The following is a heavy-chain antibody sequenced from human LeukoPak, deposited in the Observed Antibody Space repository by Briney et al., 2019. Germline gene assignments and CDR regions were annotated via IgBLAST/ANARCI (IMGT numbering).Heavy chain of an antibody. J-gene: IGHJ4*02. D-gene: IGHD4-11*01. CDR1: GGSFSGCY. Sequence: SETLSLTCAVYGGSFSGCYWSWIRQSPGKGLEWIGEINHSGSTNYNPSLKSRVTISVDTSKNQFSLNLSSVTAADTAVYYCARHPKIYSPFKYWGQGTLVTVSA. CDR2: INHSGST. V-gene: IGHV4-34*01. CDR3: ARHPKIYSPFKY.